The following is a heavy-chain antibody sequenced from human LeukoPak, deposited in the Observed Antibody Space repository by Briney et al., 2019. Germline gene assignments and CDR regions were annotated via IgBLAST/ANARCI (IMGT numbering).Heavy chain of an antibody. CDR3: ASYDYGDYLFDY. CDR1: GGTFSRYA. D-gene: IGHD4-17*01. J-gene: IGHJ4*02. CDR2: IIPIFGTA. Sequence: SVKVSCKASGGTFSRYAISWVRQAPGRGLEWMGGIIPIFGTANYAQKFQGRVTITTDESTSTAYMELSSLRSEDTAVYYCASYDYGDYLFDYWGQGTLVTVSS. V-gene: IGHV1-69*05.